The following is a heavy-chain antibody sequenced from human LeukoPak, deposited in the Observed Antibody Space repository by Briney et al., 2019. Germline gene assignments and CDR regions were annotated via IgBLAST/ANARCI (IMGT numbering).Heavy chain of an antibody. CDR2: IYYSGST. CDR3: ASSGYSSSWSRDWFDP. Sequence: SETLSLTCTVSGGSISSHYWSWIRQPPGKGLEWIGYIYYSGSTNYNPSLKSRVTISVDTSKNQFSLKLSSVTAADTAVYYCASSGYSSSWSRDWFDPWGQGTLVTVSS. D-gene: IGHD6-13*01. CDR1: GGSISSHY. J-gene: IGHJ5*02. V-gene: IGHV4-59*11.